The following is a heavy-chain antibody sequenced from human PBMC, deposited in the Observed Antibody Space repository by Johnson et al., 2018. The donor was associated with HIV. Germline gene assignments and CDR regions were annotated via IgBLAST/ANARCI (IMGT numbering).Heavy chain of an antibody. V-gene: IGHV3-9*01. CDR1: GFTFDDYA. J-gene: IGHJ3*02. Sequence: EVHLVESGGGLVQPGRSLRLSCAASGFTFDDYAMHWVRQAPGKGLEWVSGISWNSGSIGYADSVKGRFTISRDNAKNSLYLQMNSLRAEDTALYYCAKDILVGAMGGAFDIWGQGTMVTVSS. D-gene: IGHD1-26*01. CDR2: ISWNSGSI. CDR3: AKDILVGAMGGAFDI.